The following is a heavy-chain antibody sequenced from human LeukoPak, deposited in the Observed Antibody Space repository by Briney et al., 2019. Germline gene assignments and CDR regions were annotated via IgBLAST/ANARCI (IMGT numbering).Heavy chain of an antibody. CDR3: ATITVGATNSFDY. CDR1: GYTFTSYD. V-gene: IGHV1-24*01. J-gene: IGHJ4*02. Sequence: ASVKVSCEASGYTFTSYDINWVRQATGQGVAWVGGFDPEDGETIYAQKFQGRVTMTEDTSTDTAYMELSSLRSEDTAVYYCATITVGATNSFDYWGQGTLVTVSS. CDR2: FDPEDGET. D-gene: IGHD1-26*01.